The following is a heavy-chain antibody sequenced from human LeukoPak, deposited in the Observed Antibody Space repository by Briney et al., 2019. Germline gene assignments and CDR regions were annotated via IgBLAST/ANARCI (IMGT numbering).Heavy chain of an antibody. CDR2: INPNSGGT. Sequence: ASVKVSCKASGYTFTGYYMHWVRQAPGQGLDWMGWINPNSGGTNYAQKFQGRVTMTRDMSTSTVYMELSSLRSEDTAVYYCARDGQVRVGATSYYYYYYMDVWGKGTTVTVSS. D-gene: IGHD1-26*01. J-gene: IGHJ6*03. CDR3: ARDGQVRVGATSYYYYYYMDV. CDR1: GYTFTGYY. V-gene: IGHV1-2*02.